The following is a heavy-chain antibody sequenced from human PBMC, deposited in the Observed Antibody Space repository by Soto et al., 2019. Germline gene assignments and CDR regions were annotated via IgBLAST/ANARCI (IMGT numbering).Heavy chain of an antibody. CDR1: GGSVSSGSYY. V-gene: IGHV4-61*01. CDR3: ARSHYDFWSGLDGMDV. Sequence: QVQLQESGPGLVKPSETLSLTCTVSGGSVSSGSYYWSWIRQPPGKGLEWIGYIYYSGSTNYNPSLKSRVTISVDTSKNQFSLKLSSVTAADTAVYYCARSHYDFWSGLDGMDVWGQGTTVTVSS. D-gene: IGHD3-3*01. CDR2: IYYSGST. J-gene: IGHJ6*02.